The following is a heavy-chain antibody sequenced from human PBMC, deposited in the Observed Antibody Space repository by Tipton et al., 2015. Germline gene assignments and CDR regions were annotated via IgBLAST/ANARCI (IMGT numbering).Heavy chain of an antibody. V-gene: IGHV3-30-3*02. D-gene: IGHD4-23*01. J-gene: IGHJ6*02. CDR3: AKDTSIDGNAGMDA. Sequence: QLVQSGGGVVQPGRSLRLSCAASGFHFDLYAMHWIRQAPGKGLEWLAVVSYDGNDIYYTDSVQGRFTMARDESNKTVFLQMNNLRSEDTAVYFCAKDTSIDGNAGMDAWGQGTTVTVSS. CDR1: GFHFDLYA. CDR2: VSYDGNDI.